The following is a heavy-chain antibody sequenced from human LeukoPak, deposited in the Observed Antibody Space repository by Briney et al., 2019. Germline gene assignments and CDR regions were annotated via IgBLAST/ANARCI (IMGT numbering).Heavy chain of an antibody. CDR1: GYTFNSYG. J-gene: IGHJ4*02. CDR2: MTPSSGNT. Sequence: ASVKVSCKASGYTFNSYGISWVRQAPGQGLEWMGYMTPSSGNTGYAQKFQGRITLTTDTSINTVYMQLSSLRSEDTAVYYCARGDYWSQGTLVTVSS. V-gene: IGHV1-8*02. CDR3: ARGDY.